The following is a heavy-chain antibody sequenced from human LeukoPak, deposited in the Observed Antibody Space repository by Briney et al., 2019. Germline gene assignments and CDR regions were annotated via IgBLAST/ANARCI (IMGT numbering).Heavy chain of an antibody. V-gene: IGHV4-30-2*01. D-gene: IGHD1-1*01. J-gene: IGHJ5*02. CDR2: IYHSGST. CDR1: GGSISSGGYY. CDR3: ARGCLGNIWNNWFDP. Sequence: SETLSLTCTVSGGSISSGGYYWSWIRQPPGKGLEWIGYIYHSGSTYYNPSLKSRVTISLDTSKNHFSLKVYSVTAADTAVYYCARGCLGNIWNNWFDPWGQGTLVTVSS.